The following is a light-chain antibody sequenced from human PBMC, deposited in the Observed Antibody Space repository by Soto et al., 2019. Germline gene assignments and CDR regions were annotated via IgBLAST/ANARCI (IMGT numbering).Light chain of an antibody. Sequence: QSVLIQPPSASGTPGQRVTISCSGSSSNIGSNYVYWYQQLPGTAPKLLIYNNNQRPSGVPDRFSGSKSGTSASLAISGLRSEDEADYYCAAWDDSLSGWVFGGGTQLTVL. J-gene: IGLJ3*02. CDR3: AAWDDSLSGWV. CDR2: NNN. V-gene: IGLV1-47*02. CDR1: SSNIGSNY.